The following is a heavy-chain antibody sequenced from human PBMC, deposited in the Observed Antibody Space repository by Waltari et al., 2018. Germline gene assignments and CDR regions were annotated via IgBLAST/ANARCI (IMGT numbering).Heavy chain of an antibody. CDR3: AKDTLGYCSGGSCYFEDYYYYMDV. CDR1: GFEYTSNA. CDR2: SYSGGST. J-gene: IGHJ6*03. V-gene: IGHV3-23*03. Sequence: EVQLLESRGGSVETGGSLRVTRAASGFEYTSNAISTLRQAPGKGLEWVSVSYSGGSTYYADSVKGRFTISGDNSKNTLYLQMNSLRAEDTAVYYCAKDTLGYCSGGSCYFEDYYYYMDVWGKGTTVTVSS. D-gene: IGHD2-15*01.